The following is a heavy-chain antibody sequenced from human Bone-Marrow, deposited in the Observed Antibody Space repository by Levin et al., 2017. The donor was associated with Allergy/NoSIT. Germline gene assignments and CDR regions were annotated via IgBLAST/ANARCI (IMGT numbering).Heavy chain of an antibody. CDR3: ARGEVLRYFDWSPSYFDY. CDR1: GGTFSSYA. D-gene: IGHD3-9*01. V-gene: IGHV1-69*06. J-gene: IGHJ4*02. CDR2: IIPIFGTA. Sequence: ASVKVSCKASGGTFSSYAISWVRQAPGQGLEWMGGIIPIFGTANYAQKFQGRVTITADKSTSTAYMELSSLRSEDTAVYYCARGEVLRYFDWSPSYFDYWGQGTLVTVSS.